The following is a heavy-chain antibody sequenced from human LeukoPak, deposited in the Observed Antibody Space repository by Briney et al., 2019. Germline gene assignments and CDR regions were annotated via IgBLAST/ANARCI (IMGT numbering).Heavy chain of an antibody. CDR3: ARVGIYSDSSGYYWPHWFDP. J-gene: IGHJ5*02. CDR1: NYTFSDYG. Sequence: SVKVSCKGSNYTFSDYGISWVRQAPGQGLEWMGGIIPIFGTANYAQKFQGRVTITADESTSTAYMELSSVTAADTAVYYCARVGIYSDSSGYYWPHWFDPWGQGTLVTVSS. CDR2: IIPIFGTA. V-gene: IGHV1-69*13. D-gene: IGHD3-22*01.